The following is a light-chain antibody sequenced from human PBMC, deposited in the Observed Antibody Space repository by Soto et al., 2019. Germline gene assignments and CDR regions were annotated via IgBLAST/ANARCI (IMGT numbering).Light chain of an antibody. J-gene: IGKJ1*01. CDR1: QSVRSN. CDR2: GAS. Sequence: DIVMTQSPATLSVSPGERATLSCRASQSVRSNLAWYQQTPGQASRLLIYGASTRATGIPDRFSGSGSGTEFTLTISSLQSEDFAVYYCQQYDDWPGTFGHGTKVDNK. V-gene: IGKV3-15*01. CDR3: QQYDDWPGT.